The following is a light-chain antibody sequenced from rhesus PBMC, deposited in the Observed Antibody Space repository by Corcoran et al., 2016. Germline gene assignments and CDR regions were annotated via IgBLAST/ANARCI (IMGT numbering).Light chain of an antibody. CDR2: KAS. J-gene: IGKJ1*01. V-gene: IGKV1-21*01. CDR3: QQYNSAPPT. Sequence: DIKMTQSPSSLSASVGDRVTITCRASQGISSWLAWYQQKPGKAPKLLIYKASSLQSGVPSRFRCSGSGTDFTLTISSLQPEDFATYYCQQYNSAPPTFGQGTKVEIK. CDR1: QGISSW.